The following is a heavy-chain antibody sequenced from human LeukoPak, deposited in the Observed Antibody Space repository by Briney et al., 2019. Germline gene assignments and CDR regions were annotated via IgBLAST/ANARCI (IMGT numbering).Heavy chain of an antibody. D-gene: IGHD3-3*01. J-gene: IGHJ4*02. CDR2: IYYSGTT. Sequence: PSETLSLTCTVSGGSISTFYWSWIRQRPGKGLEWIGYIYYSGTTNYNRSLKSRVTISVDMSKSQFSLNLSSVTAADTALYYCARHGPLYDIWSAQFYFDYWGQGTLVAVSS. V-gene: IGHV4-59*08. CDR3: ARHGPLYDIWSAQFYFDY. CDR1: GGSISTFY.